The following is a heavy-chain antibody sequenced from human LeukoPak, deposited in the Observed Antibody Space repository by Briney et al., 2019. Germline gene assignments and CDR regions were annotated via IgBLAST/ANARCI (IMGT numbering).Heavy chain of an antibody. J-gene: IGHJ4*02. D-gene: IGHD3-22*01. CDR3: ARGLFPDYYDSSAPVDY. CDR2: INAGNGNT. V-gene: IGHV1-3*01. Sequence: GSVKVSCKASGYTFTSYAMHWVRQAPGQRLEWMGWINAGNGNTKYSQKFQGRVTITRDTSASTAYMELSSLRSEDTAVYYCARGLFPDYYDSSAPVDYWGQGTLVTVSS. CDR1: GYTFTSYA.